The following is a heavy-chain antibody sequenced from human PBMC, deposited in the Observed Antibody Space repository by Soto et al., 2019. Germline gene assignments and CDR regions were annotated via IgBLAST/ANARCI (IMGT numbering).Heavy chain of an antibody. CDR3: ARARATVTTERALGY. D-gene: IGHD4-17*01. V-gene: IGHV1-18*01. Sequence: GASLKVSCKTSGYTLFSYDITCVRQAPGQGLEWMGTTSAYNGNTNFAQNLQGRVTMTIDKSTATAYMELNSLTSDDTAVYYCARARATVTTERALGYWGQGTLVTVSS. CDR1: GYTLFSYD. CDR2: TSAYNGNT. J-gene: IGHJ4*02.